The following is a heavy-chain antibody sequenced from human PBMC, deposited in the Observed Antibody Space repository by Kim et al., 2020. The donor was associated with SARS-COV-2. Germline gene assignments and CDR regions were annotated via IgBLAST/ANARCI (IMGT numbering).Heavy chain of an antibody. Sequence: RYSPSLKRRLTITKDTSKNHVVLTMTNMDPVDTATYYCAQRPPQLWQFDYWGQGTLVTVSS. D-gene: IGHD5-18*01. J-gene: IGHJ4*02. V-gene: IGHV2-5*01. CDR3: AQRPPQLWQFDY.